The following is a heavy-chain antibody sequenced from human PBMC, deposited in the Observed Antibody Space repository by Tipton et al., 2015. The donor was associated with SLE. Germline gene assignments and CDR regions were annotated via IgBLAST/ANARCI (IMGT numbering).Heavy chain of an antibody. D-gene: IGHD5-18*01. J-gene: IGHJ6*02. Sequence: TLSLTCTVSGVSISSYYWRWIRQPPGKGLEWIGYIYYSGSTNYNPSLKSRVTISVDTSKHQFSLKLSSVTAADTAVYYCARGHTAMVGALYYYGLDVWGQGTTVTVSS. V-gene: IGHV4-59*07. CDR3: ARGHTAMVGALYYYGLDV. CDR2: IYYSGST. CDR1: GVSISSYY.